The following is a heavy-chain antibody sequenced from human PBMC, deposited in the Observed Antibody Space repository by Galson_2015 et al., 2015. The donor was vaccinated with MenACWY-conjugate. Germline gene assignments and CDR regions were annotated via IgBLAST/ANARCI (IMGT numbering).Heavy chain of an antibody. CDR2: INPNSGGT. J-gene: IGHJ6*02. CDR1: GYTFTGYY. V-gene: IGHV1-2*04. Sequence: SVKVSCKASGYTFTGYYMHWVRQAPGQGLEWMGWINPNSGGTNYAQKFQGWVTMTRDTSISTAYMELSRLRSDDTAVYYCARGLGTGYYYGMDVWGQGTTVTVSS. CDR3: ARGLGTGYYYGMDV. D-gene: IGHD3-10*01.